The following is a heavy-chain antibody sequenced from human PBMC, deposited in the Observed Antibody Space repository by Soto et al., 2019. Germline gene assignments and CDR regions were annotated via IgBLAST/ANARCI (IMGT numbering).Heavy chain of an antibody. D-gene: IGHD3-10*01. Sequence: PGGSLRLSCVGSGFSFSSYWVHWVRQPPGKGLEWVSRINAGGTSISYADSVKGRFTISRDNAKNTLYLQMDGLGVDDTAVYYCARAGSYRFDYWGLGTLVTVSS. CDR2: INAGGTSI. V-gene: IGHV3-74*01. CDR3: ARAGSYRFDY. CDR1: GFSFSSYW. J-gene: IGHJ4*02.